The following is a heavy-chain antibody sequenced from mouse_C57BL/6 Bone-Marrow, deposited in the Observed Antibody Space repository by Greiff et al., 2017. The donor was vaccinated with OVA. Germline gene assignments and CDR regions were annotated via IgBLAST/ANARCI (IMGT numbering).Heavy chain of an antibody. CDR1: GFTFSSYA. CDR3: TRLLDAMDY. D-gene: IGHD2-1*01. J-gene: IGHJ4*01. Sequence: EVKLMESGEGLVKPGGSLKLSCAASGFTFSSYAMSWVRQTPEKRLEWVAYISSGGYYIYYADTVKGRFTISRDNARNTLYLQMRSLKSEDTAMYYCTRLLDAMDYWGQGTSVTVSS. CDR2: ISSGGYYI. V-gene: IGHV5-9-1*02.